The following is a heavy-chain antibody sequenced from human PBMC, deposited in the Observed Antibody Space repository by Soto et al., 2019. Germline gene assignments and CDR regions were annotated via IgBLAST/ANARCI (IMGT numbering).Heavy chain of an antibody. V-gene: IGHV6-1*01. Sequence: PSQTLSLTCGISGDSASSNSAAWNWLRQSPSRGLEWLGRTYYRSKWYNDYAVSVESRITINPDTSKNHFSLQLNFVTPEDTAVYFCARGEQYSGRIFDYWGQGTLVTVS. J-gene: IGHJ4*02. D-gene: IGHD1-26*01. CDR1: GDSASSNSAA. CDR2: TYYRSKWYN. CDR3: ARGEQYSGRIFDY.